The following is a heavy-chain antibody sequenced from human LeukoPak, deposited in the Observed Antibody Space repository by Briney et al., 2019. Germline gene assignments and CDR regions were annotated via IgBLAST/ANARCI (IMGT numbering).Heavy chain of an antibody. Sequence: ASETLSLTCTVSGASISSYYWSWIRQPPGKGLEWIGYIYYSGSTNYNPSLKSRVTISVDTSKNQFSLKLSSVTAADTAVYYCARAPRGVVLDYWGQGTLVTVSS. D-gene: IGHD2-2*01. CDR3: ARAPRGVVLDY. J-gene: IGHJ4*02. CDR2: IYYSGST. CDR1: GASISSYY. V-gene: IGHV4-59*01.